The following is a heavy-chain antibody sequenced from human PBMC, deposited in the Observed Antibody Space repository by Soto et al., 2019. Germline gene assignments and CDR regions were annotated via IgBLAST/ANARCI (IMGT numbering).Heavy chain of an antibody. Sequence: ASVKVCCKASGYTFTSYDINWARQDTGQGLEWMGWMNPNSGNTGYAQKFQGRVTMTRNTSISTAYMELSSLRSEDTAVYYCAREHSSSWRFDYWGQGTLVTVSS. CDR3: AREHSSSWRFDY. CDR1: GYTFTSYD. CDR2: MNPNSGNT. V-gene: IGHV1-8*01. J-gene: IGHJ4*02. D-gene: IGHD6-13*01.